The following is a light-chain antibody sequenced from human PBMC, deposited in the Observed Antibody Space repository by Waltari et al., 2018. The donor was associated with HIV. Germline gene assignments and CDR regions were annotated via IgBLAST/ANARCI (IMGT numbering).Light chain of an antibody. CDR2: RDN. Sequence: YELSQPLSVSVALGQTARITCGGNNIGTRNVPWYQHRPGQAPVVLIYRDNNRPSGIPERFAGSNSGNTATLTISRAQAGDEADYYCQVWDSSTVVFGGGTKLTVL. V-gene: IGLV3-9*01. J-gene: IGLJ2*01. CDR3: QVWDSSTVV. CDR1: NIGTRN.